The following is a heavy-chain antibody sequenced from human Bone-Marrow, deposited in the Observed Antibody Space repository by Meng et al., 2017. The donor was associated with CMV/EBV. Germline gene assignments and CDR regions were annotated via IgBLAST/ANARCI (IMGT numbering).Heavy chain of an antibody. D-gene: IGHD6-6*01. CDR2: INHSGST. J-gene: IGHJ6*01. V-gene: IGHV4-39*07. CDR3: ARGGRARPPYYYYGMGV. Sequence: SETLSLTCTVSGGSISSSSYYWGWIRQPPGKGLEWIGEINHSGSTNYNPSLKSRVTISVDTSKNQFSLKLSSVTAADTAVYYCARGGRARPPYYYYGMGVWGQGPTVTGSS. CDR1: GGSISSSSYY.